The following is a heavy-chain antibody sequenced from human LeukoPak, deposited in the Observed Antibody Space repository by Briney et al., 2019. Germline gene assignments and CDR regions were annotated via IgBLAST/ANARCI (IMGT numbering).Heavy chain of an antibody. J-gene: IGHJ3*02. V-gene: IGHV1-18*01. Sequence: ASVKVSCKASGYTFTSYGISWVRQAPGQGLEWMGWISAYNGNTNYAHKLQGRVTMTTDTSTSTAYMELRSLRSDDTAVYYCARRLYYYDSSGYYYVGAFDIWGQGTMVTVSS. CDR2: ISAYNGNT. D-gene: IGHD3-22*01. CDR3: ARRLYYYDSSGYYYVGAFDI. CDR1: GYTFTSYG.